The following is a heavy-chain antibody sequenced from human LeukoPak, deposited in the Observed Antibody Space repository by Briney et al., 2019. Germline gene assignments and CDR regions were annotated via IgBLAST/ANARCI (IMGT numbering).Heavy chain of an antibody. J-gene: IGHJ4*02. V-gene: IGHV4-59*01. Sequence: PSETPSLTCTVSGGSISSYYWSWIRQPPGKGLEWIGYIFYSGSANYNPSLKSRVTISIDTSKNQFSLKLSSVTDADTAVYYCARGSSFDWLLSFFDYRGQGALVTVSS. D-gene: IGHD3-9*01. CDR3: ARGSSFDWLLSFFDY. CDR1: GGSISSYY. CDR2: IFYSGSA.